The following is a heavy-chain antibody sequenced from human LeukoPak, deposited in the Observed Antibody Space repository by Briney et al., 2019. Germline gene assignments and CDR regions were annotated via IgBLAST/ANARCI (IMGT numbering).Heavy chain of an antibody. V-gene: IGHV4-59*08. CDR2: IYYSGST. J-gene: IGHJ4*02. CDR1: GYSISSYY. Sequence: PSETLSLTCTVSGYSISSYYWSWIRQPPGKGLEWIGYIYYSGSTNYNPSLKSRVTISVDTSKNQFSLKLSSVTAADTAVYYCARQEYYYDSSGYYPYELDYWGQGMLVTVSS. CDR3: ARQEYYYDSSGYYPYELDY. D-gene: IGHD3-22*01.